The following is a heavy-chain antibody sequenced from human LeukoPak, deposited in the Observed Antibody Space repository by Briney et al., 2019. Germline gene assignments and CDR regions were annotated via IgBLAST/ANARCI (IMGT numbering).Heavy chain of an antibody. Sequence: GGSLRLSCAASGFTFSSYAMSWVRQAPGKGLGWVSAISGSGGSTYYADSVKGRFTISRDNSKNTLYLQMNSLRAEDTAVYYCAKQSGYSSSSVADYWGQGTLVTVSS. V-gene: IGHV3-23*01. CDR3: AKQSGYSSSSVADY. CDR2: ISGSGGST. CDR1: GFTFSSYA. D-gene: IGHD6-6*01. J-gene: IGHJ4*02.